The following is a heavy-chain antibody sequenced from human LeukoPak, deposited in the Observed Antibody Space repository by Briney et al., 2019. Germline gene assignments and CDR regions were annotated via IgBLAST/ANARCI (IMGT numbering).Heavy chain of an antibody. V-gene: IGHV4-59*01. Sequence: SETLSLTCTVSGGSISSYYWSWIRQPPGKGLEWIGYIYYSGSTNYNPSLKSRVTISVDTSKNQFSLKVSSVTAADTAVYYCARSYADYEFPSGYYYYMDVWGKGTTVTISS. CDR3: ARSYADYEFPSGYYYYMDV. CDR2: IYYSGST. CDR1: GGSISSYY. D-gene: IGHD4-17*01. J-gene: IGHJ6*03.